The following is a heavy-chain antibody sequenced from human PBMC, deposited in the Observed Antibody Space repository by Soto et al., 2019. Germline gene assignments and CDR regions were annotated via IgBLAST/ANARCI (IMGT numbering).Heavy chain of an antibody. V-gene: IGHV4-4*07. CDR2: IFSSGST. CDR1: DGSINTFY. D-gene: IGHD5-12*01. CDR3: AREGSYSAYNFAHGIQLWSFDF. J-gene: IGHJ4*02. Sequence: SETLSLTCTVSDGSINTFYWSWVRQPAGKGLEWIGRIFSSGSTSFNPSLESRVAMSVDTSKNHFSLNLSSVTAADMAVYYCAREGSYSAYNFAHGIQLWSFDFWGQGALVTVSS.